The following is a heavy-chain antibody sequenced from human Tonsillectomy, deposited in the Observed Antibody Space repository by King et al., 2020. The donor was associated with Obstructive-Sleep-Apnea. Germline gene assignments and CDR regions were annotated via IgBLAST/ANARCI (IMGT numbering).Heavy chain of an antibody. D-gene: IGHD2-15*01. CDR3: ARGGWMRYCSGGSCSPYYDGMDV. J-gene: IGHJ6*02. V-gene: IGHV4-39*07. CDR1: GGSISSSSYY. Sequence: LQLQESGPGLVKPSETLSLTCTVSGGSISSSSYYWGWIRQPPGKGLEWIGSIYYSGSTYYNPSLKSRFTISVDTSKNQFSLKLSSVTAADTAVYYCARGGWMRYCSGGSCSPYYDGMDVWGQGTTVTVSS. CDR2: IYYSGST.